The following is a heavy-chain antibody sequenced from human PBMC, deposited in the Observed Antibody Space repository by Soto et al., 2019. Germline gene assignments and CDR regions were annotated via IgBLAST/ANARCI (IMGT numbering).Heavy chain of an antibody. V-gene: IGHV4-4*02. CDR3: ARVGCSGGSCYDFDY. CDR1: SGSISSSNW. J-gene: IGHJ4*02. Sequence: QVQLQESGPGLVKPSGTLSLTCAVSSGSISSSNWWSWVRQPPGKGLEWIGEIYHSGSTIYNPSLKSRVTISVDKSKNQFSLKLSSVTAADTAVYYCARVGCSGGSCYDFDYWGQGTLVTVSS. D-gene: IGHD2-15*01. CDR2: IYHSGST.